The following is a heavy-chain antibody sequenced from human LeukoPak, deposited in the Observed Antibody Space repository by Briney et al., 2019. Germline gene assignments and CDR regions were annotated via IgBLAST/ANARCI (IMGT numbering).Heavy chain of an antibody. Sequence: PSETLSLTCTVSGGSISSYYWSWIRQPPGKGLEWIGYISHSGSTKYNPSLKSRVTISIDTSKNQFSLKVRSVTAADTAVYYCARSYGSGSYFDSWGQGTLVTVSS. V-gene: IGHV4-59*01. CDR1: GGSISSYY. CDR2: ISHSGST. CDR3: ARSYGSGSYFDS. D-gene: IGHD3-10*01. J-gene: IGHJ4*02.